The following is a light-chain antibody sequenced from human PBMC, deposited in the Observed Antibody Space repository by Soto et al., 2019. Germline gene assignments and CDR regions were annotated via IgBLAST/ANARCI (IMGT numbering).Light chain of an antibody. CDR2: WAS. V-gene: IGKV4-1*01. CDR3: QQYYSFPRT. CDR1: QSVLYSSNNKNF. J-gene: IGKJ2*01. Sequence: DIVMTHSPDSLAVSLGERATINCKSSQSVLYSSNNKNFLAWYQQKPGQPPKLLLYWASSREFGVPDRFSGSGSGTDFTLTITSLQAEDVAVYYCQQYYSFPRTFGQGTKLEIK.